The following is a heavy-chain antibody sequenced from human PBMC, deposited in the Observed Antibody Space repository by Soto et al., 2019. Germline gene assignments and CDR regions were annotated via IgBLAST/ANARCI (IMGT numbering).Heavy chain of an antibody. D-gene: IGHD2-2*02. V-gene: IGHV1-8*01. Sequence: ASVKVSCKASGYTFTSYDINWVRQATGQGLERMGWMNPNSGNTGCAQKFQGRVTMTRNTSISTAYMELSSLRSEDTAVYYCVLGYCSSTSCYNPYYYYMDVWGKGTTVTVSS. J-gene: IGHJ6*03. CDR1: GYTFTSYD. CDR3: VLGYCSSTSCYNPYYYYMDV. CDR2: MNPNSGNT.